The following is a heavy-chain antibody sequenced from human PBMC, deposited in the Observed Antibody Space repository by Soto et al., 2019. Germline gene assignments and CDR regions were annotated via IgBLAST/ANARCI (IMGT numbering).Heavy chain of an antibody. Sequence: QVQLQESGPGLVKPSETLSLTCTVSGGSITSYYWTWIRQPPGKGLEWIGNIYYSGSTNYNPSLSSRVTISVDTSKNQFSLKLTSVTAADTAVYYCARDKSELVTVEFYYSYMDVWGKGTTVTVSS. CDR1: GGSITSYY. CDR2: IYYSGST. D-gene: IGHD5-18*01. CDR3: ARDKSELVTVEFYYSYMDV. V-gene: IGHV4-59*01. J-gene: IGHJ6*03.